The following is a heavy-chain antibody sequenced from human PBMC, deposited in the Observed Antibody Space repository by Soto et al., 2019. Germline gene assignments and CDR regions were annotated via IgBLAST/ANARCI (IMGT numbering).Heavy chain of an antibody. CDR1: GGSFSGYY. CDR2: INHSGST. CDR3: GRGNLHFSDCSGGSCYSHWFDP. D-gene: IGHD2-15*01. V-gene: IGHV4-34*01. Sequence: PSETLSLTCAVYGGSFSGYYWSWIRQPPGKGLEWIGEINHSGSTNYNPSLKSRVTISVDTSKNQFSLKLSSVTAADTAVYYCGRGNLHFSDCSGGSCYSHWFDPWGQGTLVTV. J-gene: IGHJ5*02.